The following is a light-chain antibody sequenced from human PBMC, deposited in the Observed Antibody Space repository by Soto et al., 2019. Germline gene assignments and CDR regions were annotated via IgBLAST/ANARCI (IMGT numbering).Light chain of an antibody. CDR2: RTN. CDR3: ATWDDSLGGAV. V-gene: IGLV1-47*01. J-gene: IGLJ7*01. CDR1: SSNIGRNY. Sequence: QSVLTQPPSASGTPGQRVTISCSGSSSNIGRNYVYWYQQLPGTAPKLLMYRTNQRPSGVPDRFSGSKSGTSASLAISGLRSEYEADYYCATWDDSLGGAVFGGGTQLTVL.